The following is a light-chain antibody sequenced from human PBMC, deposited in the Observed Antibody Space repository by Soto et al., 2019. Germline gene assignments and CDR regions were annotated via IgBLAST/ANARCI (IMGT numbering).Light chain of an antibody. V-gene: IGKV3-15*01. Sequence: KVMRQSPATLSVSPGQRATLSCRASQSVRSNLACYQQKPRQPPRLLIYDASTRATGIPSRFSGSGSGTEFTLTISSLKSEDFAVYYCQQYANWPRTFGQGTK. CDR1: QSVRSN. CDR3: QQYANWPRT. CDR2: DAS. J-gene: IGKJ1*01.